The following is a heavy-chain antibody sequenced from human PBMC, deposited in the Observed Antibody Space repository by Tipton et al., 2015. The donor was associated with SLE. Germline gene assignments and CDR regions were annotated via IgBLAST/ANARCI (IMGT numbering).Heavy chain of an antibody. Sequence: TLSLTCAVSGGSISSGGYYWSWIRQHPGKGLEWIGYIYYSGSTYYNPSLKSRVTISVDTSKNQFSLKLSSVTAADTAVYYCARRYCSGGSCYLGAYDIWGQGTMVTVSS. V-gene: IGHV4-31*11. J-gene: IGHJ3*02. CDR3: ARRYCSGGSCYLGAYDI. CDR1: GGSISSGGYY. CDR2: IYYSGST. D-gene: IGHD2-15*01.